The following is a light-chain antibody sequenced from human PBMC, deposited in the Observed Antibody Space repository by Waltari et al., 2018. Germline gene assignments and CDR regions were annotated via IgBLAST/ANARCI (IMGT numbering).Light chain of an antibody. CDR2: GHH. J-gene: IGLJ3*02. V-gene: IGLV3-19*01. CDR3: LSRDSSSTRV. Sequence: SSELTQAPAVSVALGPTVRITCQGDSLRRYYASWYQQRPGQAPFLVLTGHHNRPSGVAYRFSGSTSGNTASLTITRAQAEDAGVYYCLSRDSSSTRVFGGGTTLTV. CDR1: SLRRYY.